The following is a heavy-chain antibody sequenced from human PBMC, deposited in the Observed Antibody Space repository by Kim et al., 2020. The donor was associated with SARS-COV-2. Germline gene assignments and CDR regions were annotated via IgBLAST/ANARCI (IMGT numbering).Heavy chain of an antibody. CDR1: GFNFGSSW. Sequence: GGSLRLSCVASGFNFGSSWMHWVRQAPGKGLVWVSRVHPVGGTTSYADSVKGRFTISRDNARNTLYLQMNSLRAEDTAVYYCARPSDLWSHFDLWGQGTLVTVSS. V-gene: IGHV3-74*01. CDR3: ARPSDLWSHFDL. CDR2: VHPVGGTT. D-gene: IGHD3-3*01. J-gene: IGHJ5*02.